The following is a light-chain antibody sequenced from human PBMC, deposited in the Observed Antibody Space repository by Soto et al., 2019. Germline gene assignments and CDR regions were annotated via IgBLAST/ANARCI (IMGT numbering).Light chain of an antibody. CDR3: ETWDSNTPWV. CDR2: LEGSGSY. J-gene: IGLJ3*02. CDR1: SGHSSYI. V-gene: IGLV4-60*03. Sequence: QPVLTQSSSASASLGSSVKLTCTLSSGHSSYIIAWHQQQPGKAPRYLMKLEGSGSYNKGSGVPDRFSGSSSGADRYLTISNLQSEDEADYYWETWDSNTPWVFGGGTKLTVL.